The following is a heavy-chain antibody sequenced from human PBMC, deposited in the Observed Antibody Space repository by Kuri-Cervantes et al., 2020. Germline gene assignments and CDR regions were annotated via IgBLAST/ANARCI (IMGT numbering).Heavy chain of an antibody. V-gene: IGHV1-46*01. CDR2: INPSGGST. Sequence: ASVKVSCKASGYTFTSYYMHWVRQAPGQGLEWMGIINPSGGSTSYAQKFQGRVTMTRDTSTSTVYMELSSLRSEDTAVYYCASRVTGTTMDYYYYGMDVWGQGTTVTVSS. CDR3: ASRVTGTTMDYYYYGMDV. CDR1: GYTFTSYY. J-gene: IGHJ6*02. D-gene: IGHD1-20*01.